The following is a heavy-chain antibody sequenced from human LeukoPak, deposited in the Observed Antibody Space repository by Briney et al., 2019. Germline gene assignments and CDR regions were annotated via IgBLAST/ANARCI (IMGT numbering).Heavy chain of an antibody. CDR3: ARANYGAYYYYYYYMDV. CDR1: GGSISSSSYY. D-gene: IGHD4-17*01. CDR2: IYYSGST. J-gene: IGHJ6*03. Sequence: SETLSLTCTVSGGSISSSSYYWGWIRQPPGKGLEWIGSIYYSGSTYYNPSLKSRVTISVDTSKNQFSLKLSSVTAADTAVYYCARANYGAYYYYYYYMDVWGKGTTVTVSS. V-gene: IGHV4-39*07.